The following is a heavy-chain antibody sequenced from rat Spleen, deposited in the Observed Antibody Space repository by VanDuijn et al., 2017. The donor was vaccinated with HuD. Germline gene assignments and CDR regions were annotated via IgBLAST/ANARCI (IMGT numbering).Heavy chain of an antibody. J-gene: IGHJ2*01. V-gene: IGHV5-19*01. D-gene: IGHD5-1*01. CDR2: INTDGGST. Sequence: EVQLVESGGGLVQPGRSLKLSCAASGFTLSNYGMHWIRQAPTKGLEWVASINTDGGSTYYPDSVKGRFTISRDNAEDTVYLQMNSLRSEDTATYYCATEGMLGFFDFWGQGVMVTVSS. CDR1: GFTLSNYG. CDR3: ATEGMLGFFDF.